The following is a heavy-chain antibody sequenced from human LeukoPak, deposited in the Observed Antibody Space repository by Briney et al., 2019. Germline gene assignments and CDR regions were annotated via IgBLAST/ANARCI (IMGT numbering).Heavy chain of an antibody. CDR1: GYTFTSYG. Sequence: ASVKVSCKASGYTFTSYGISWVRQAPGQGLEWMGWISAYNGNTNYAQKLQGRVTMTTDTSTSTAYMELRSLRSDDTAVYYCATLFRASGSYYYDYWGQGTLVTVSS. V-gene: IGHV1-18*01. D-gene: IGHD1-26*01. CDR2: ISAYNGNT. J-gene: IGHJ4*02. CDR3: ATLFRASGSYYYDY.